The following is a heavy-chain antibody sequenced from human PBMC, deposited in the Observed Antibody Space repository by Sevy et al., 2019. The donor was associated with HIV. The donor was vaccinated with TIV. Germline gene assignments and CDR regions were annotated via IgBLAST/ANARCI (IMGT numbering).Heavy chain of an antibody. CDR3: AKDDRIAVAGLIAFDI. Sequence: LSCAASGFTFSSYAMSWVRQAPGKGLEWVSAISGSGGSTYYADSVKGRFTISRDNSKNTLYLQMNSLRAEDTVVYYCAKDDRIAVAGLIAFDIWGQGTMVTVSS. V-gene: IGHV3-23*01. D-gene: IGHD6-19*01. CDR1: GFTFSSYA. J-gene: IGHJ3*02. CDR2: ISGSGGST.